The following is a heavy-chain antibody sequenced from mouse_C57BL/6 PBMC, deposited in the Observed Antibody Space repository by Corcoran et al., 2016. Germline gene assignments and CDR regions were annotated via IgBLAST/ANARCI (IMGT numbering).Heavy chain of an antibody. D-gene: IGHD4-1*02. J-gene: IGHJ4*01. CDR1: GYTFTDYY. V-gene: IGHV1-26*01. Sequence: EVQLQQSGPELVKPGASVKISCKASGYTFTDYYMNWVKQSHGKSLEWIGDINPNNGGTSYNQKFKGKATLTVDKSSSTAYMELRSLTSEDSAVYYCARPQSTGTMAMDYWGQGTSVTVSS. CDR3: ARPQSTGTMAMDY. CDR2: INPNNGGT.